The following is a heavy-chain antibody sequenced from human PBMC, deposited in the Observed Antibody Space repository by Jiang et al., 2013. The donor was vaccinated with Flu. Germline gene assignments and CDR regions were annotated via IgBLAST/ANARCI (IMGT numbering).Heavy chain of an antibody. Sequence: GPGLVKPSETLSLTCTVSGVSISSSRDYWVWIRQPPGKGLEWIGTIYYDGNTYYNPSLKSRVSISGDTSKNQFSLKLNSVTAADTAVYYCARGPGGSPAGRYFDYWGQGTLVTVSS. V-gene: IGHV4-39*01. CDR2: IYYDGNT. CDR1: GVSISSSRDY. J-gene: IGHJ4*02. D-gene: IGHD6-13*01. CDR3: ARGPGGSPAGRYFDY.